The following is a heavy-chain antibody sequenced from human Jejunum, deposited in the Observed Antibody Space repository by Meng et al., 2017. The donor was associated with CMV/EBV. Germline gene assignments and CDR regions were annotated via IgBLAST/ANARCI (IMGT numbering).Heavy chain of an antibody. J-gene: IGHJ5*02. CDR1: IRAYY. D-gene: IGHD2-2*01. V-gene: IGHV4-59*12. CDR2: LFSSGTT. CDR3: ARGDHCGTTACYPHWFDP. Sequence: IRAYYLSWIRQPPGKGLEWIGYLFSSGTTDYNPSLKSRVTMSVDMSKNQFSLTLTSVTAADTAVYYCARGDHCGTTACYPHWFDPWGQGTLVTVSS.